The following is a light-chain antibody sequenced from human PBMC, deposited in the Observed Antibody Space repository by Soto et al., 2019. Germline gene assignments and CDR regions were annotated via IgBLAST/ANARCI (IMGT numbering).Light chain of an antibody. CDR2: EGS. V-gene: IGLV2-23*01. CDR3: SSYAGSNILVV. J-gene: IGLJ2*01. Sequence: QSALTQPGSVSGSPGQSITISCSGTSSDIGSYNLVSWYQQHPGKAPKVIIFEGSRLPSRVSSRFSGSKSGNTGSLTISGLRPEDEADYYCSSYAGSNILVVFGGGTKLTVL. CDR1: SSDIGSYNL.